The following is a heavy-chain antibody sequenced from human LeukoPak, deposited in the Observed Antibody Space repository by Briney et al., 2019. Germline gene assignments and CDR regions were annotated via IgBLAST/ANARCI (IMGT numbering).Heavy chain of an antibody. CDR3: ARGGVVVMEIRFDY. V-gene: IGHV3-9*03. Sequence: GRSLRLSCAASGFTFDDYAMHWVRQAPGKGLEWVSGISWNSGSIGYADSVKGRFTISRGNAKNSLYLQMNSLRAEDMALYYCARGGVVVMEIRFDYWGQGTLVTVSS. CDR1: GFTFDDYA. CDR2: ISWNSGSI. J-gene: IGHJ4*02. D-gene: IGHD3-22*01.